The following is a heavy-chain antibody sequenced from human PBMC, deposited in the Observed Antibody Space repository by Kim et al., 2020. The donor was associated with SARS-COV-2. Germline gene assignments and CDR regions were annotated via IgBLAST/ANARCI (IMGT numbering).Heavy chain of an antibody. V-gene: IGHV3-33*08. J-gene: IGHJ4*02. CDR2: IWYDGSNK. CDR3: AREKYYYDSSGYYFAYYFDY. D-gene: IGHD3-22*01. CDR1: GFTFSTYG. Sequence: GGSLRLSCAASGFTFSTYGMHWVRQAPGKGLEWVAVIWYDGSNKNYADSVKGRFTISRDNSKYTLYLQMNSLRAEDTAVYYCAREKYYYDSSGYYFAYYFDYWGQGTLFTVSS.